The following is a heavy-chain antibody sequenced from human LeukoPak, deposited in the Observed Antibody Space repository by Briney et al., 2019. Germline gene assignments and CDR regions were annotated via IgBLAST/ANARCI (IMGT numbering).Heavy chain of an antibody. CDR3: ARDPTTDYYDSSGLFDY. Sequence: SETLSLTCTVSGGSISSGSYYWSWIRQPAGKGLEWIGRIYTSGSTNCNPSLKSRVTISVDTSKNQFSLKLSSVTAADTAVYYCARDPTTDYYDSSGLFDYWGQGTLVTVSS. D-gene: IGHD3-22*01. J-gene: IGHJ4*02. V-gene: IGHV4-61*02. CDR1: GGSISSGSYY. CDR2: IYTSGST.